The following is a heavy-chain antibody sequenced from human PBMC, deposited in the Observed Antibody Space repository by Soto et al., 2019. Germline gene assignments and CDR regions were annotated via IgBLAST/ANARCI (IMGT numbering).Heavy chain of an antibody. Sequence: EVQLVESGGGLVKPGGSLRLSCAASGFTFSSYSMNWVRQAPGKGLEWVSSISSSSSYIYYADSVKGRFTISRDNAKNSRNMQMNSLRAEDKAVYYCARDRLIVGATTHYDYGMVVWGQGTTVTVSS. CDR2: ISSSSSYI. D-gene: IGHD1-26*01. CDR1: GFTFSSYS. V-gene: IGHV3-21*01. CDR3: ARDRLIVGATTHYDYGMVV. J-gene: IGHJ6*02.